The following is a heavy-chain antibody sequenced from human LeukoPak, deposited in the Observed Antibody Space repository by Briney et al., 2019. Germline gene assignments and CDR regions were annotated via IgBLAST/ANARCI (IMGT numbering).Heavy chain of an antibody. CDR3: AKGGTAVAWGQIDY. Sequence: GGSLRLSCAASGFTLSSYAMNWVRQAPGKGLEWVSAISGSGASTYYADSVKGRFTISRDISKNMVYLQMNSLRPEDAAVYYCAKGGTAVAWGQIDYWGQGTLVAVSS. D-gene: IGHD6-19*01. CDR2: ISGSGAST. J-gene: IGHJ4*02. CDR1: GFTLSSYA. V-gene: IGHV3-23*01.